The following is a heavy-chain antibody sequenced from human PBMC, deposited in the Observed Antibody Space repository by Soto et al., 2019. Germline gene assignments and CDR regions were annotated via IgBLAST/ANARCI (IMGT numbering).Heavy chain of an antibody. CDR1: GFTFSSYS. J-gene: IGHJ6*02. D-gene: IGHD4-17*01. V-gene: IGHV3-21*01. CDR2: ISSSSSYI. CDR3: ARAYGDYTLYYYYYGMDV. Sequence: EVQLVESGGGLVKPGGSLRLSCAASGFTFSSYSMNWVRQAPGKGLEWVSSISSSSSYIYYADSVKGRFTISRDNAKNSLYLQMNSLRAEDTAVYYCARAYGDYTLYYYYYGMDVWGQGTTVTVSS.